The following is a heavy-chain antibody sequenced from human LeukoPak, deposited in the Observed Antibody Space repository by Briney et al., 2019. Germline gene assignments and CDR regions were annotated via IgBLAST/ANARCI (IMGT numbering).Heavy chain of an antibody. Sequence: GGSLRLSCAASGFTFSSYSMNWVRQAPGKGLEWVSSISSSSNYIYYADSVKGRFTISRDNSKNTLYLQMNSLRAEDTAVYYCAKLVGATEDYWGQGTLVTVSS. CDR2: ISSSSNYI. CDR1: GFTFSSYS. J-gene: IGHJ4*02. V-gene: IGHV3-21*01. D-gene: IGHD1-26*01. CDR3: AKLVGATEDY.